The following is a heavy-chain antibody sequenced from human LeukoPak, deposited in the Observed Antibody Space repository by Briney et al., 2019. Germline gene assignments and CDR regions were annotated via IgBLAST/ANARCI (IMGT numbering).Heavy chain of an antibody. Sequence: ASVKVSCKASGGTFSSYAISWVRQAPGQGLEWMGGIIPIFGTANYAQKFQGRVTITADESMSTAYMELSSLRSEDTAVYYCARGRRVGAAAGILDYWGQGTLVTVSS. J-gene: IGHJ4*02. V-gene: IGHV1-69*13. CDR2: IIPIFGTA. CDR3: ARGRRVGAAAGILDY. D-gene: IGHD6-13*01. CDR1: GGTFSSYA.